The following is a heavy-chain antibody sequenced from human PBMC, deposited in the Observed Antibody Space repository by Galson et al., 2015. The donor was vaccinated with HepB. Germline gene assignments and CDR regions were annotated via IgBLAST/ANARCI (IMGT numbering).Heavy chain of an antibody. CDR3: ASHTRGYSYGPAGY. CDR1: GFTFSSYA. J-gene: IGHJ4*02. Sequence: SLRLSCAASGFTFSSYAMSWVRQAPGKGLEWVSAISGSGGSTYYADSVKGRFTISRDNSKSTLYLQMNSLRAEDTAVYYCASHTRGYSYGPAGYWGQGTLVTVSS. D-gene: IGHD5-18*01. V-gene: IGHV3-23*01. CDR2: ISGSGGST.